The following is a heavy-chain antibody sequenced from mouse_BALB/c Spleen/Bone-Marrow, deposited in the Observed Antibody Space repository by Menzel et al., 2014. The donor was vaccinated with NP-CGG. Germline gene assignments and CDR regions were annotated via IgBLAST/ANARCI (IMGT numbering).Heavy chain of an antibody. V-gene: IGHV5-6-2*01. CDR2: INTNGDNT. CDR1: GFTFSSYY. CDR3: AGSYYGITFDY. Sequence: DVHLVESGGGLVKLGGSLKLSCAASGFTFSSYYMSWVRRTPEKRLELVAAINTNGDNTYYPDTVKGRFTISRDNAKNTLYLQMSSLKSEDTAFYYCAGSYYGITFDYWGQGSTLTVSS. J-gene: IGHJ2*01. D-gene: IGHD1-1*01.